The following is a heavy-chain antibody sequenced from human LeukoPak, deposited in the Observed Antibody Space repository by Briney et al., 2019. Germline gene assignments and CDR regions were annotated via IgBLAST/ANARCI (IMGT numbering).Heavy chain of an antibody. Sequence: GGSLRLSCAASGFTISSYWMSLVRQAAGKGLEWVANTKQDGSEKYYVDSVKGRFTISRDNAKNSLYLQMNSLRAEDTAVYYCAREGRMYYDFWSGYSSAFDIWGQGTMVTVSS. D-gene: IGHD3-3*01. CDR3: AREGRMYYDFWSGYSSAFDI. CDR1: GFTISSYW. CDR2: TKQDGSEK. V-gene: IGHV3-7*01. J-gene: IGHJ3*02.